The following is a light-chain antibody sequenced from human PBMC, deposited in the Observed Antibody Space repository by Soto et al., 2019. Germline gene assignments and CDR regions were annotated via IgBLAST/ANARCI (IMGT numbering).Light chain of an antibody. CDR3: HQYSYWPLT. Sequence: EIVMTQSPATLSVSPGERATLSCRASQSVTRKVAWFQQRPGQAPRLLIFGASRRASDTPDRFSGSGSVTEFALAIRRLEPEDFAVYYCHQYSYWPLTFGQGTRLEI. V-gene: IGKV3D-15*01. J-gene: IGKJ5*01. CDR1: QSVTRK. CDR2: GAS.